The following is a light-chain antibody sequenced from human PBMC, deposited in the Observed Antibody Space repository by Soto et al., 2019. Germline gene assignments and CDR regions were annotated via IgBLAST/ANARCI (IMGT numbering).Light chain of an antibody. V-gene: IGLV2-11*01. CDR2: DVS. J-gene: IGLJ3*02. CDR3: CSYAGTYNFWV. Sequence: QSALTQPRSVSGSPGQSVTISCTGTNSDIGGYNYVSWYQQHPGKAPKVMIYDVSRRPSGAPDRFSGSKSGNAASLTISGLQAEDEADYYCCSYAGTYNFWVFGGGTKLTVL. CDR1: NSDIGGYNY.